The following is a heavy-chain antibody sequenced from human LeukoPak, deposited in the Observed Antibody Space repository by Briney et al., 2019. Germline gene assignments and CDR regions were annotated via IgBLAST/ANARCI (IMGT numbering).Heavy chain of an antibody. D-gene: IGHD6-13*01. V-gene: IGHV3-74*01. CDR3: ARDPHSSSWYSYYYYGMDV. Sequence: GGSLRLSCAASGFTFSSYWMHWVRQAPGKGLVWVSRINSDGSSTSYADSVKGRFTISRDNAKNALYLQVNSLRAEDTAVYYCARDPHSSSWYSYYYYGMDVWGQGTTVTVSS. J-gene: IGHJ6*02. CDR2: INSDGSST. CDR1: GFTFSSYW.